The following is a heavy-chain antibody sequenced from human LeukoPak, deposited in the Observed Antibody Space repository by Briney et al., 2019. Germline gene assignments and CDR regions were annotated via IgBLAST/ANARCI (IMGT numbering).Heavy chain of an antibody. J-gene: IGHJ4*02. CDR2: FIPIFDTA. V-gene: IGHV1-69*06. CDR1: GGPFSSYA. D-gene: IGHD2-15*01. CDR3: ARDCSGGSCYYSY. Sequence: KVSCKASGGPFSSYAIRWGRQAPGEGVGWMGGFIPIFDTANYAQKFQGRVTITADKSTSTAYMELSSLRSEDTAVYYCARDCSGGSCYYSYWGQGTLVTVSS.